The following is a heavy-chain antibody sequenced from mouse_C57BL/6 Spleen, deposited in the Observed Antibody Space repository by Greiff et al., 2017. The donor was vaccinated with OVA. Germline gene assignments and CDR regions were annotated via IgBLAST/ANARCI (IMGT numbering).Heavy chain of an antibody. CDR2: IYPGDGDT. CDR1: GYAFSSYW. Sequence: VKLMESGAELVKPGASVKISCKASGYAFSSYWMNWVKQRPGKGLEWIGQIYPGDGDTNYNGKFKGKATLTADKSSSTAYMQLSSLTSEDSAVYFCARGRDGSFDYWGQGTTLTVSS. V-gene: IGHV1-80*01. J-gene: IGHJ2*01. CDR3: ARGRDGSFDY. D-gene: IGHD2-3*01.